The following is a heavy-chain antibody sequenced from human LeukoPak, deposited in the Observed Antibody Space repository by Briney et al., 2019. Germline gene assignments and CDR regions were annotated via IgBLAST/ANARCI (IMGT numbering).Heavy chain of an antibody. CDR1: GYSFTSYW. CDR2: IYPGDSDT. D-gene: IGHD3-10*01. J-gene: IGHJ5*02. Sequence: GESLKISCKGSGYSFTSYWVGWVRQMPGKGLEWMGIIYPGDSDTRYSPSFQGQVTISADKSISTAYLQWSSLKASDTATYYCARPNYYGSGSLGTWGQGTLVTVSS. V-gene: IGHV5-51*01. CDR3: ARPNYYGSGSLGT.